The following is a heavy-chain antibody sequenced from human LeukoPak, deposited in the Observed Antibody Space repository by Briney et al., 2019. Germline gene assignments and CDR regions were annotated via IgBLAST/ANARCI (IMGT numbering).Heavy chain of an antibody. V-gene: IGHV4-39*01. CDR2: LFYGENT. Sequence: PSETLSLTCTVSGGSISPISSSTYYWGWIRQAPGKGLEWIGSLFYGENTHYNPSLKSRATLSVDSSKNQFSLKLTSVTAADAAVYFCARQLPTAAADTRGYFDYWGQGTVVTVPS. D-gene: IGHD6-25*01. CDR3: ARQLPTAAADTRGYFDY. CDR1: GGSISPISSSTYY. J-gene: IGHJ4*02.